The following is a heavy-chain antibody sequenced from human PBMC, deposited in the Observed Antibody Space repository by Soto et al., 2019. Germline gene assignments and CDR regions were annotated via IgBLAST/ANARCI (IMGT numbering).Heavy chain of an antibody. CDR3: ASRNSSCYYNSYYYYGMDV. D-gene: IGHD3-22*01. CDR2: IIPIFGTA. Sequence: QVQLVQSGAEVKKPGSSVKVSCKASGGTFSSYAISWVRQAPGQGLEWMGGIIPIFGTANYAQKFQGRVTITADESTSTAYMELSSLRSEDTAVYYCASRNSSCYYNSYYYYGMDVWGQGTTVTVSS. CDR1: GGTFSSYA. V-gene: IGHV1-69*01. J-gene: IGHJ6*02.